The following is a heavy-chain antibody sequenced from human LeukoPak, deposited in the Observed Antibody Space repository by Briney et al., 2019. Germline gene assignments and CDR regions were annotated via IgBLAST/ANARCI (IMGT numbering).Heavy chain of an antibody. CDR2: IYYSGST. CDR3: ARVGPGTNFDY. Sequence: PLETLSLTCTVSGGSISSYYWSWIRQPPGKGLEWIGYIYYSGSTNYNPSLKSRVTISVDTSKNQFSLKLSSVTAADTAVYYCARVGPGTNFDYWGQGTLVTVSS. D-gene: IGHD2-8*01. V-gene: IGHV4-59*01. J-gene: IGHJ4*02. CDR1: GGSISSYY.